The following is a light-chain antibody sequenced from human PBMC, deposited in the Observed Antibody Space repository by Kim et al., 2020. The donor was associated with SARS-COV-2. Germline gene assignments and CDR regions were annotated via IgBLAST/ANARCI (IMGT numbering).Light chain of an antibody. V-gene: IGKV3-20*01. Sequence: VVLTQSPGTLSLSPGETATLSCRASQSLATNHLAWYQKKHGQAPRLLISGASTRATGVPDRFSGSGSGTDYTLTISRLEPEDFAVYYCQQYGSSTGMYTFGQGTKLEI. CDR1: QSLATNH. J-gene: IGKJ2*01. CDR2: GAS. CDR3: QQYGSSTGMYT.